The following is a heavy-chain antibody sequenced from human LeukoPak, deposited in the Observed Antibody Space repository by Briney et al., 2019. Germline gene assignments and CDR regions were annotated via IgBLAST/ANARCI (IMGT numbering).Heavy chain of an antibody. V-gene: IGHV1-2*02. Sequence: ASVKVSCKASGYTFTGYYMHWVRQAPGQGLEWMGWINPNSGGTNYAQKFQGRVTMTRDTSISTAYMELSRLRSGDTAVYYCARGAFYYDNAFDIWGQGTMVTVSS. CDR3: ARGAFYYDNAFDI. J-gene: IGHJ3*02. D-gene: IGHD3-22*01. CDR2: INPNSGGT. CDR1: GYTFTGYY.